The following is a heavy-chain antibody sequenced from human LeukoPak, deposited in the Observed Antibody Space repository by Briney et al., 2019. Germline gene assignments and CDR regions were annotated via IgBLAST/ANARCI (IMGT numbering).Heavy chain of an antibody. CDR2: INHSGST. V-gene: IGHV4-34*08. D-gene: IGHD5-18*01. CDR3: ARDRIQLWFAAFKYFDY. Sequence: GSLRLSCAASGFTFSSYAMSWVRQAPGEGLEWIGEINHSGSTNYNPSLKSRVTISVDTSKNQFSLKLSSVTAADTAVYYCARDRIQLWFAAFKYFDYWGQGTLVTVSS. CDR1: GFTFSSYA. J-gene: IGHJ4*02.